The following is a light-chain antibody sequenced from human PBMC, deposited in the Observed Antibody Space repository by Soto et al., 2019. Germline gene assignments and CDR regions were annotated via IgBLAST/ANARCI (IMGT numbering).Light chain of an antibody. CDR2: AAY. J-gene: IGKJ5*01. CDR1: ESIASH. Sequence: DLQMPQSPSSLSASVGDRVTITCRASESIASHLNWYQQKPGEAPKLLIYAAYSLQNGVPSRFRGGGSGTDSTLTISNLQPEDFATYYCQQTYTALSITVGQGTRLEIK. CDR3: QQTYTALSIT. V-gene: IGKV1-39*01.